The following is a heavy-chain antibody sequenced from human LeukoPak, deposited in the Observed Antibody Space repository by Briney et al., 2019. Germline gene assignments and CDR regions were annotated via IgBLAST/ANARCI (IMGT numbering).Heavy chain of an antibody. CDR2: VSTYNGNT. CDR1: GDPFPSYG. J-gene: IGHJ4*02. Sequence: ASVKVSCXVSGDPFPSYGFSWVRRAPGQGLEWVGWVSTYNGNTNYGQKFQDRVTMTTDTSTNTAYMELRSLRSDDTAVYFCASGLGAYVDWGQGTLITVSS. V-gene: IGHV1-18*01. D-gene: IGHD3-16*01. CDR3: ASGLGAYVD.